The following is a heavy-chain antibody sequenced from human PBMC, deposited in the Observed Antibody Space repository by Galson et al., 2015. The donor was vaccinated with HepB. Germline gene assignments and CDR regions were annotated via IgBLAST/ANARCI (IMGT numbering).Heavy chain of an antibody. V-gene: IGHV1-69*06. CDR1: GGTFSSYA. J-gene: IGHJ6*02. CDR2: IIPIFGTA. Sequence: SVKVSCKASGGTFSSYAISWVRQAPGQGLEWMGGIIPIFGTANYAQKFQGRVTITADKSTSTAYMELSSLRSEDTAVYYCARDRQQLSGYYYYGMDVWGQGTTVTVSS. D-gene: IGHD6-13*01. CDR3: ARDRQQLSGYYYYGMDV.